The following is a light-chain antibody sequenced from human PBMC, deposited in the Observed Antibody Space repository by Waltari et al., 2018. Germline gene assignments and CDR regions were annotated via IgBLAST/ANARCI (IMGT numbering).Light chain of an antibody. CDR3: QQYYSTPQT. CDR1: ESVLYNSNHKNY. J-gene: IGKJ1*01. Sequence: IVMTQSPDSLTVSLGERATINCKSSESVLYNSNHKNYLAWYQQKPGQPPKLLIYWASTRESGVPDRFSGSGSVTDFTLTISSLQAEDVAVYYCQQYYSTPQTFGQGTKVEIK. V-gene: IGKV4-1*01. CDR2: WAS.